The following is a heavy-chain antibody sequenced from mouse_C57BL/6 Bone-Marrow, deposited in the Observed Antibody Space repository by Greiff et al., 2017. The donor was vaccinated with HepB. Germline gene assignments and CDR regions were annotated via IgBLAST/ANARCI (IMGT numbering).Heavy chain of an antibody. CDR1: GYTFTSYW. D-gene: IGHD2-5*01. V-gene: IGHV1-61*01. CDR2: IYPSDSET. J-gene: IGHJ1*03. CDR3: AKGSNYAWYFDV. Sequence: VQLQQPGAELVRPGSSVKLSCKASGYTFTSYWMDWVKQRPGQGLEWIGNIYPSDSETHYNQKFKDKATVTVDKSSSTAYMQLSSLTSEDSAVYYCAKGSNYAWYFDVWGTGTTVTVSS.